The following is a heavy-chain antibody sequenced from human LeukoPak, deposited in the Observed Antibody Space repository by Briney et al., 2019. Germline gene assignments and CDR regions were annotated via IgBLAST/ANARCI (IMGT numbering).Heavy chain of an antibody. Sequence: GESLKISCKGSGYSFTTYWIAWVRQMPGKGLEWMGVIYPGASDPRYNPSLQGQFTISADKSISTAYLQCNSLQASDTAVYHCARLSSGGFGELSYFDYWAQGTLVTVSS. V-gene: IGHV5-51*01. CDR3: ARLSSGGFGELSYFDY. J-gene: IGHJ4*03. CDR1: GYSFTTYW. CDR2: IYPGASDP. D-gene: IGHD3-10*01.